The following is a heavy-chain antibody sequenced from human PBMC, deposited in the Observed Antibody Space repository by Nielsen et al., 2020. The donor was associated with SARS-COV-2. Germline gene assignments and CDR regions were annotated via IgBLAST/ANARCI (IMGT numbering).Heavy chain of an antibody. D-gene: IGHD1-26*01. V-gene: IGHV4-39*07. CDR3: ARASGTYPHSFDY. CDR2: IHYSGST. CDR1: GGSISSSNYF. J-gene: IGHJ4*02. Sequence: SETLSLTCTVSGGSISSSNYFWGWIRQPPGKGPEWIGSIHYSGSTYYNPSLKSRLTISVDTSKNQFSLKLNSVTAADTAVYYCARASGTYPHSFDYWGQGTLVTVSS.